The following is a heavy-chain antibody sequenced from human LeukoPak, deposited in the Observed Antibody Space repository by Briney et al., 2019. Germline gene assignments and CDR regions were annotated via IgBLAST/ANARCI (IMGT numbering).Heavy chain of an antibody. CDR2: INHSGST. Sequence: SETLSLTCAVYGGSFSGYYWSWIRQPPGKGLEWIGEINHSGSTNYNPSLKSRVTISVDTSKNQFSLKLSSVTAADTAVYYCARRDSSGWYGVDAFDIWGQGTMVTVSS. CDR3: ARRDSSGWYGVDAFDI. CDR1: GGSFSGYY. V-gene: IGHV4-34*01. D-gene: IGHD6-19*01. J-gene: IGHJ3*02.